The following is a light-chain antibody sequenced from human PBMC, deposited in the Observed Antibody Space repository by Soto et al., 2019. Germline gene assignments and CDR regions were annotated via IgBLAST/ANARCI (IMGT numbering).Light chain of an antibody. CDR1: SSDLGGYNF. J-gene: IGLJ3*02. Sequence: QSALTQPRSVSGSPGQAVTISCTGTSSDLGGYNFVSWYQHHPGKAPKLMIYDVSKRPSGVPDRFSGSKSGNTASLTISGLQAEDEADDYCCSYAGSSTGVFGGGTKLTVL. CDR2: DVS. CDR3: CSYAGSSTGV. V-gene: IGLV2-11*01.